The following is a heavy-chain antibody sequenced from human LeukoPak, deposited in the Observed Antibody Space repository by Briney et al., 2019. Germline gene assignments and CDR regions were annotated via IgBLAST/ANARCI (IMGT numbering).Heavy chain of an antibody. Sequence: GGSLRLSCAASGFSVSDNYTNWVRQAPGKGLEWVSVIHNDGSTYYAESVKGRFTISRDNSKNTLSLQMNSLRVEDTAVYYCARDRPNGGKGDFDYWGQGTLVTVSS. CDR2: IHNDGST. CDR1: GFSVSDNY. CDR3: ARDRPNGGKGDFDY. J-gene: IGHJ4*02. D-gene: IGHD2-15*01. V-gene: IGHV3-66*01.